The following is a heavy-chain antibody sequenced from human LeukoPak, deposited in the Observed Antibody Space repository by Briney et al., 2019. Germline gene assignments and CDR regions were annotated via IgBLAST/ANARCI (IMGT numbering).Heavy chain of an antibody. CDR2: TGGSSAGT. V-gene: IGHV3-23*01. Sequence: SRCLSRVAAGFTLTPLSISCDSHVPEKVRGWVSATGGSSAGTFAADSVKGRFTISRDNSKNTLYLQMNSLRAEDTAVYYCAKDPHDSGYNNAWYYFDCWGQGTLVTVSS. D-gene: IGHD6-19*01. J-gene: IGHJ4*02. CDR3: AKDPHDSGYNNAWYYFDC. CDR1: GFTLTPLS.